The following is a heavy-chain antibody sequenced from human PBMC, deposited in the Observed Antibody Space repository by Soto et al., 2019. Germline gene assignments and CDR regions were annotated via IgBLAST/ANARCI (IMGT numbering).Heavy chain of an antibody. V-gene: IGHV3-66*01. J-gene: IGHJ3*02. D-gene: IGHD2-2*02. CDR1: GFTVSSNY. CDR3: ARDHPRYTVIHRNAFDI. CDR2: IYSGGST. Sequence: PGGSLRLSCAASGFTVSSNYMSWVRQAPGKGLEWVSVIYSGGSTYYADSVKGRFTISRDNSKNTLYLQMNSLRAEFTSVYFCARDHPRYTVIHRNAFDIWGQGTMVTVS.